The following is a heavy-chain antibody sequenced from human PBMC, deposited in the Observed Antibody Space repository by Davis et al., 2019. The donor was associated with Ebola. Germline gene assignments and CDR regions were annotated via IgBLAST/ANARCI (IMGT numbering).Heavy chain of an antibody. J-gene: IGHJ4*02. Sequence: SETLSLTCAVYGGSFSDYYWSWIRQPPGKGLEWIGYIYHSEITDSNPSLKSRVTISVDTSKNQFSLKLNSVTAADTAVYYCARNDYGDVGPDYWGQGTLVTVSS. D-gene: IGHD4-17*01. CDR2: IYHSEIT. CDR1: GGSFSDYY. CDR3: ARNDYGDVGPDY. V-gene: IGHV4-59*08.